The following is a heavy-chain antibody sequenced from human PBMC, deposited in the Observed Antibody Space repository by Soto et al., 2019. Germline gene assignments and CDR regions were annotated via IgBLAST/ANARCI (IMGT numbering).Heavy chain of an antibody. Sequence: GGSLRLSCAASGFTFSSYGMHWVRQAPGKGLEWVAVISYEGSNKDYADSVKGRFTISRDNSKNTLYLQMNSLRTEDTAVYYCAKDFSSQWVVEAHLYYAMHVWGQGTTVTVSS. V-gene: IGHV3-30*18. CDR3: AKDFSSQWVVEAHLYYAMHV. D-gene: IGHD6-19*01. CDR2: ISYEGSNK. CDR1: GFTFSSYG. J-gene: IGHJ6*02.